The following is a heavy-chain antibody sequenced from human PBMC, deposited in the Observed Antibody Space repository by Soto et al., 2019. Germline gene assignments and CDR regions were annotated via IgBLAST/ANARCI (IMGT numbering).Heavy chain of an antibody. J-gene: IGHJ6*03. V-gene: IGHV4-59*08. Sequence: PSETLSLTCTVSGGSISSYYWSWIRQPPGKGLEWIGYIYYSGSTNYNPSLKSRVTISVDTSKNQFSLKLSSVTAADTAVYYCARGGSSWYEEYYYYYYMDVWGKGTTVTVS. D-gene: IGHD6-13*01. CDR1: GGSISSYY. CDR3: ARGGSSWYEEYYYYYYMDV. CDR2: IYYSGST.